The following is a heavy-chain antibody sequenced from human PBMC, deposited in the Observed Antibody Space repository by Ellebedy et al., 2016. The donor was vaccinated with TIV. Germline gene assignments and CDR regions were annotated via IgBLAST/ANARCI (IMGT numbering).Heavy chain of an antibody. D-gene: IGHD5-12*01. V-gene: IGHV3-74*01. J-gene: IGHJ4*02. CDR2: IKSDGSNI. CDR1: GFAFSTHW. CDR3: VRAPRGQYYFDY. Sequence: GGSLRLSXVASGFAFSTHWMHWVRQAPGKGLVWVSRIKSDGSNINYVDSVNGRFIISRDNAKNTLYLQMNSLRAEDTAIYYCVRAPRGQYYFDYWGQGTLVTVSS.